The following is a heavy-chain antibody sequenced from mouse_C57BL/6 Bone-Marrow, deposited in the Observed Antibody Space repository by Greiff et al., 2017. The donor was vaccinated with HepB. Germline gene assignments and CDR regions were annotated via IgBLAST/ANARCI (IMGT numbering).Heavy chain of an antibody. D-gene: IGHD1-1*01. CDR2: IDPSDSYT. CDR3: ARGIYYGSSYGFDY. CDR1: GYTFTSYW. J-gene: IGHJ2*01. Sequence: QVQLQQPGAELVMPGASVKLSCKASGYTFTSYWMHWVKQKPGQGLEWIGEIDPSDSYTNYNQKFKGKSTLTVDKSSSTAYMQLSSLTSEDSAVYYCARGIYYGSSYGFDYWGQGTTLTVSS. V-gene: IGHV1-69*01.